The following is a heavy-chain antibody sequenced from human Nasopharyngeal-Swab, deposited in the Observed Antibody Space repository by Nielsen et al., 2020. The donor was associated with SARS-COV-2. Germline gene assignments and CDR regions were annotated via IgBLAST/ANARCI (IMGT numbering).Heavy chain of an antibody. Sequence: SETLSLTCTVSSGSISSYYWSWIRQPPGKGLEWIGYIFHSGSTNYNPSLKSRVTISVDTSKNQFSLRLSSVTAADTAAYYCARDDTAMATGFDYWGQGVLVTVSS. CDR1: SGSISSYY. CDR2: IFHSGST. V-gene: IGHV4-59*01. D-gene: IGHD5-18*01. J-gene: IGHJ4*02. CDR3: ARDDTAMATGFDY.